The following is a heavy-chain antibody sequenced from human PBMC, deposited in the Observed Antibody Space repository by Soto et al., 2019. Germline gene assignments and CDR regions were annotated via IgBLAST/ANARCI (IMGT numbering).Heavy chain of an antibody. J-gene: IGHJ4*02. V-gene: IGHV3-23*01. CDR3: AKALDYDDGWGSYPRGFVY. CDR2: ISGSGGST. CDR1: GFTFSSYA. Sequence: EVQLLESGGGLVQPGGSLRLSCAASGFTFSSYAMSWVRQAPGKGLEWVSAISGSGGSTYYADSVKGRFTISRDNSKNTLYLQMNSLRAEDTAVYCCAKALDYDDGWGSYPRGFVYWGQGTLVTGSS. D-gene: IGHD3-16*02.